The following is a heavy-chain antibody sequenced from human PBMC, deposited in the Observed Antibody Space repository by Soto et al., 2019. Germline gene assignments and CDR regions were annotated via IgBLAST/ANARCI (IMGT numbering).Heavy chain of an antibody. J-gene: IGHJ4*02. V-gene: IGHV4-61*05. D-gene: IGHD4-17*01. CDR1: NGSISSPIYY. CDR3: ARAALTNDMTTVTAFDY. Sequence: SETLSLTCTVSNGSISSPIYYWGWIRQPPGKGLEWIGYIYYSGSTNYNPSLKSRVTISVDTSKNQFSLKLSSVTAADTAVYYCARAALTNDMTTVTAFDYWGQGTLVTVSS. CDR2: IYYSGST.